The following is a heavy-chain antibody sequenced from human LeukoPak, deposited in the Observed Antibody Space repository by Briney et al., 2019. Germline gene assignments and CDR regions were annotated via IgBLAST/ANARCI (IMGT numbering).Heavy chain of an antibody. CDR1: GGSISSYY. CDR2: IYYSGST. J-gene: IGHJ4*02. D-gene: IGHD6-19*01. CDR3: AAFRQWLVIVDY. V-gene: IGHV4-59*08. Sequence: PSETLSLTCTVSGGSISSYYLNWIRRPPGKGLEWIGYIYYSGSTNYNPSLKSRVSISVDTSKNQFSLNLSSVTAADTAVYYCAAFRQWLVIVDYWGQGTLVTVSS.